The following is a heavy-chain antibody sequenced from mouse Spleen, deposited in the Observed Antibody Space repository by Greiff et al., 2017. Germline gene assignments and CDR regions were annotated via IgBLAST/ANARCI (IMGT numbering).Heavy chain of an antibody. CDR1: GYTFSSYW. CDR3: ARSYRYDGGYAMDY. V-gene: IGHV1S81*02. J-gene: IGHJ4*01. D-gene: IGHD2-14*01. CDR2: INPSNGRT. Sequence: QVQLQQSGAELMKPGASVKISCKATGYTFSSYWIEWVKQRPGHGLEWIGEINPSNGRTNYNEKFKSKATLTVDKSSSTAYMQLSSLTSEDSAVYYCARSYRYDGGYAMDYWGQGTSVTVSS.